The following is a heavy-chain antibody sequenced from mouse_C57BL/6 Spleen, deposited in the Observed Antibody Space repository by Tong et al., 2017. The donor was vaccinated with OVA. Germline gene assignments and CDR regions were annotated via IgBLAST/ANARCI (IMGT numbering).Heavy chain of an antibody. CDR3: AREDYGNYGAWFAY. D-gene: IGHD2-1*01. J-gene: IGHJ3*01. CDR1: GFSLTSYG. CDR2: IWAGGST. V-gene: IGHV2-9*02. Sequence: VQLQESGPGLVAPSQSLSITCTVSGFSLTSYGVHWVRQPPGKGLEWLGVIWAGGSTNYNSALMSRLSISKDNSKNQVYVKMNSLQTEDAAMYYCAREDYGNYGAWFAYWGQGTLVTVSA.